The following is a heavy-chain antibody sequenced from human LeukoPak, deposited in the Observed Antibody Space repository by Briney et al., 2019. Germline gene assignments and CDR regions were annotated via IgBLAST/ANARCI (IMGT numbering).Heavy chain of an antibody. D-gene: IGHD3-16*01. J-gene: IGHJ4*02. CDR2: INWNGDRT. V-gene: IGHV3-20*04. Sequence: GGSLRLSCAASGFAFDDYAMSWVRQVPRRRVERVSDINWNGDRTAYADSVKGRFTIYKDKAKNSLYLQMNSVRAEDTALYYCARDPNNYGRLDYWGQGTLVAVAS. CDR3: ARDPNNYGRLDY. CDR1: GFAFDDYA.